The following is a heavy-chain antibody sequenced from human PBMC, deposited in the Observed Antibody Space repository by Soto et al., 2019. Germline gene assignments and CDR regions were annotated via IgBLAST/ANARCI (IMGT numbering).Heavy chain of an antibody. Sequence: GGSLRLSCAASGFTFSDRYMDWVRQAPGKGLEWVGRTKNKANSYTTEYAASVKGRFTISRDYSRDSVYLQMRSLRAEDAAAYYCVKWHTSNFDSLPFTGFDFWGQGTQVTVSS. CDR1: GFTFSDRY. CDR2: TKNKANSYTT. CDR3: VKWHTSNFDSLPFTGFDF. V-gene: IGHV3-72*01. D-gene: IGHD3-22*01. J-gene: IGHJ4*02.